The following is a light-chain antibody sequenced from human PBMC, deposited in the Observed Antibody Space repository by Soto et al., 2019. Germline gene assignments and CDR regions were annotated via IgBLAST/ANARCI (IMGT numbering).Light chain of an antibody. CDR2: DVS. CDR1: SSDVGGYNY. J-gene: IGLJ2*01. Sequence: QSVPTQPASVSGSPGQSITISCTGTSSDVGGYNYVSWYQQHPGKAPKLMIYDVSYRPSGVSNRFSGSKSGNTASLTISGLQAEDEADYYCISYTSSSTVVFGGGTKLTVL. CDR3: ISYTSSSTVV. V-gene: IGLV2-14*01.